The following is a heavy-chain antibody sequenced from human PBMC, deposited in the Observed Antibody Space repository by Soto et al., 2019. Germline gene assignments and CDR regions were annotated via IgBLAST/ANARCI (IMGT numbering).Heavy chain of an antibody. J-gene: IGHJ4*02. CDR1: SGSIGSGIW. Sequence: QLQESGPGLVKPSGTLSLTCAVSSGSIGSGIWWNWVRQPPGKGLEWIGEIYHTGNTNYNPSLKSRVTISVDASKNQFSLKLSSVTAADTAVYFCARAARLSPFDCWGQGILVTVSS. CDR2: IYHTGNT. CDR3: ARAARLSPFDC. V-gene: IGHV4-4*02. D-gene: IGHD6-6*01.